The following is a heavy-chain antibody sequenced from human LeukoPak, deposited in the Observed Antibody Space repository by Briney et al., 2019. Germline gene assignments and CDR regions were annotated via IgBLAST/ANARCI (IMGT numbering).Heavy chain of an antibody. V-gene: IGHV3-23*01. D-gene: IGHD6-13*01. J-gene: IGHJ5*02. CDR2: ISGSGGST. CDR3: AKVYSSSWYGNSWFDP. CDR1: GFTFSSYA. Sequence: GGSLRLSCAASGFTFSSYAMSWVRQAPGKGLEWVSAISGSGGSTYYADSVKGRFTISRGNSKNTLYLQMNSLRAEDTAVYYCAKVYSSSWYGNSWFDPWGQGTLVTVSS.